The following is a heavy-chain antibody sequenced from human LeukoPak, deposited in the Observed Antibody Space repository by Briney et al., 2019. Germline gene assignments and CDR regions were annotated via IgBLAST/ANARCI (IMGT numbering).Heavy chain of an antibody. Sequence: GGSLRLSCAASGFTFSSYGMRWVRQAPGKGLEWVAFIRYDGSNKYYADPVKGRFTISRDNSKNTLYLQMNSLRAEDTAVYYCAKDRGPQPLWFGEFIGYWGQGTLVTVSS. CDR2: IRYDGSNK. D-gene: IGHD3-10*01. CDR1: GFTFSSYG. J-gene: IGHJ4*02. CDR3: AKDRGPQPLWFGEFIGY. V-gene: IGHV3-30*02.